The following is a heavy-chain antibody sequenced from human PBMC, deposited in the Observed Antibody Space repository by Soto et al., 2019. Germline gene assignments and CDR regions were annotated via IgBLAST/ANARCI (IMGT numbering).Heavy chain of an antibody. CDR1: GLIFSNNW. CDR3: ARDMPTFGGVIDL. CDR2: INDDGSDT. J-gene: IGHJ5*02. D-gene: IGHD3-16*01. V-gene: IGHV3-74*01. Sequence: EVQLVESGGGLVRPGGSLRLSCAASGLIFSNNWMNWVRQVPGKGLVWVSRINDDGSDTSYADAVKGRFSISRDNAKNTLYLQMNSLRADDTAVYYCARDMPTFGGVIDLWGQGTLVTVSS.